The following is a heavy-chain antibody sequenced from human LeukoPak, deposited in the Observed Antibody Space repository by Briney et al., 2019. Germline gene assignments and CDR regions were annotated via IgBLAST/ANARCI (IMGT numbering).Heavy chain of an antibody. CDR1: GGSISSGDYY. J-gene: IGHJ4*03. D-gene: IGHD3-22*01. Sequence: PSETLSLTCTVSGGSISSGDYYWSWIRQPPGKGLEWIGYIYYSGSTYYNPSLKSRVTISVDTSKNQFSLKLSSVTAADTAVYYCARAFLTYYYDSSGYYYFDYWGQGTTVTVSS. V-gene: IGHV4-30-4*01. CDR3: ARAFLTYYYDSSGYYYFDY. CDR2: IYYSGST.